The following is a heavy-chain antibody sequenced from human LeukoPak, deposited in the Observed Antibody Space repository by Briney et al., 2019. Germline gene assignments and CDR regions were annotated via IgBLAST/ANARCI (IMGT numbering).Heavy chain of an antibody. D-gene: IGHD3-3*01. CDR3: ASPTIFGGHDAFDI. V-gene: IGHV3-30*03. Sequence: PGGSLRLSCAASGFTFSSYGMHWVRQAPGKGLEWVAVISYDGSNKYYADSVKGRFTISRDNSKNTLYLQMNSLRAEDTAVYYCASPTIFGGHDAFDIWGQGTMVTVSS. J-gene: IGHJ3*02. CDR1: GFTFSSYG. CDR2: ISYDGSNK.